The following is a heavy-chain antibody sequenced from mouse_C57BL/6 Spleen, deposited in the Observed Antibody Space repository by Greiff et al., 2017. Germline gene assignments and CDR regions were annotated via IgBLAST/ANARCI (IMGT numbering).Heavy chain of an antibody. Sequence: VQLQQSGAELVKPGASVKISCKASGYAFSSYWMNWVKLRPGKGLEWIGQIYPGDGDTNYNGKFKGKATLTADKSSSTAYMQLSSLTSEDSAVYFCARSGADGNYLAWIAYWGQGTLVTVSA. CDR3: ARSGADGNYLAWIAY. D-gene: IGHD2-1*01. V-gene: IGHV1-80*01. CDR1: GYAFSSYW. CDR2: IYPGDGDT. J-gene: IGHJ3*01.